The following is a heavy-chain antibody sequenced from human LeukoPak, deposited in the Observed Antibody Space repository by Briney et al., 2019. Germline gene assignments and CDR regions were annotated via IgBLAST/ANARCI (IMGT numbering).Heavy chain of an antibody. D-gene: IGHD3-10*01. V-gene: IGHV3-30-3*01. CDR1: GFTFSSYA. CDR3: ARSPSLSGSYLVVLIWFDP. J-gene: IGHJ5*02. Sequence: GGCLRLSCAASGFTFSSYALHWVRQAPGKGLEWVAVISYVVSNKYYADSVKGRFTISRDNSKNTLSLQMNSLRAEDTALYYCARSPSLSGSYLVVLIWFDPWGQGTLVTVSP. CDR2: ISYVVSNK.